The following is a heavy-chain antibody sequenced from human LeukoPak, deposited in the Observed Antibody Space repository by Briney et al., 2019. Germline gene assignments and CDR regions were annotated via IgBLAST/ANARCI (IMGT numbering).Heavy chain of an antibody. Sequence: ASVKVSCKVSGYTFTDYYMHWVQQAPGKGLEWMGLVDPEDGETIYAEKFQGRVTITADTSTDTAYMELSSLRSEDTAVYYCATGRIAVAGTSWFDPWGQGTQVTVSS. J-gene: IGHJ5*02. CDR3: ATGRIAVAGTSWFDP. V-gene: IGHV1-69-2*01. D-gene: IGHD6-19*01. CDR2: VDPEDGET. CDR1: GYTFTDYY.